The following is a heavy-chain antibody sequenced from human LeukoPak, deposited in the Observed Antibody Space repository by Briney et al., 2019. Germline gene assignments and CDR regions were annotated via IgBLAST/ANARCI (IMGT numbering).Heavy chain of an antibody. J-gene: IGHJ4*02. CDR2: IYHTGST. CDR3: ASGGTAVVMALTYYFDT. V-gene: IGHV4-38-2*01. D-gene: IGHD3-22*01. Sequence: SETLSPTCAVSGYSISSGYYWGWIRQPPGKGLEWIGSIYHTGSTYYNPSLQSRVTISLDSPKNQFSLKLTSVTAADTAVYYCASGGTAVVMALTYYFDTWGQGTPVTVSS. CDR1: GYSISSGYY.